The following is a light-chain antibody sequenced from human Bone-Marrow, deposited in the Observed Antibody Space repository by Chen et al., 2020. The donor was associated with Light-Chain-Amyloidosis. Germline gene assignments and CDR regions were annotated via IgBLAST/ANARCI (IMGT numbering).Light chain of an antibody. Sequence: DIQLTQSPSTLPASIGDRVTLTCRASQSIRSWLAWYQQKPGKAPRLLIYATSTLHSGVPSRFSGSGSGTDFTLTITDLQPDDFTTYYCHQYYTYPWTFGQGTKVDLK. CDR3: HQYYTYPWT. J-gene: IGKJ1*01. CDR2: ATS. CDR1: QSIRSW. V-gene: IGKV1-5*01.